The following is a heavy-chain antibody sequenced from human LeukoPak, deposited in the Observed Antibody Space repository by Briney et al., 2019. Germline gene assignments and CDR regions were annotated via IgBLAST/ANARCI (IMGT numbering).Heavy chain of an antibody. J-gene: IGHJ4*02. Sequence: SETLSLTRAVYGGSFSGYYWSWIRQPPGKGLEWIGEINHSGSTNYNPSLKSRVTISVDTSKNQFSLKLSSVTAADTAVYYCARGRTTKSGYYPWPITPNFDYWGQGTLVTVSS. D-gene: IGHD3-3*01. V-gene: IGHV4-34*01. CDR3: ARGRTTKSGYYPWPITPNFDY. CDR1: GGSFSGYY. CDR2: INHSGST.